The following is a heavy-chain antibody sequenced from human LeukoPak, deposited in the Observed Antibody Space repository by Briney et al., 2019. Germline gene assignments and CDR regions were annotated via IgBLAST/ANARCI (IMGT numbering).Heavy chain of an antibody. V-gene: IGHV3-23*01. CDR3: ARGETTVTTRFDY. CDR1: GFTFSSYG. J-gene: IGHJ4*02. CDR2: ISGSGGST. Sequence: GGTLRLSCAASGFTFSSYGMSWVRQAPGKGLEWVSAISGSGGSTYYADSVKGRFTISRDNSKNTLYLQMNSLRAEDTAVYYCARGETTVTTRFDYWGQGTLVTVSS. D-gene: IGHD4-17*01.